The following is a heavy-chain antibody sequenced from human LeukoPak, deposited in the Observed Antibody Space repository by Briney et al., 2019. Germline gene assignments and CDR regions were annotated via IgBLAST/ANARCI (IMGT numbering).Heavy chain of an antibody. CDR2: FDPEDGET. Sequence: ASVKVSCKVSGYTLTELSMHWVRQAPGKGLEWMGGFDPEDGETIYAQKFQGRVTMTEDTSTDTAYMELSSLRSEDTAVYYCATDQDVMVRGVILAFDIWGQGTMVTVSS. CDR3: ATDQDVMVRGVILAFDI. CDR1: GYTLTELS. V-gene: IGHV1-24*01. D-gene: IGHD3-10*01. J-gene: IGHJ3*02.